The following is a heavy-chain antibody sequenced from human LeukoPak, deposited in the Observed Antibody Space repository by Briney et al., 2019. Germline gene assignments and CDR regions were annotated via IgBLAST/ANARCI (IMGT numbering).Heavy chain of an antibody. Sequence: GSLRLSCAASGFTFSTYTMTWVRQAPGKGLEWVSVISGSGDITYYADSVKGRFTISRDNSKNTVYLQMNSLRAEDTAVYYCAKALGQWLVSGNGVDVWGQGTTVTVSS. V-gene: IGHV3-23*01. CDR1: GFTFSTYT. CDR2: ISGSGDIT. D-gene: IGHD6-19*01. J-gene: IGHJ6*02. CDR3: AKALGQWLVSGNGVDV.